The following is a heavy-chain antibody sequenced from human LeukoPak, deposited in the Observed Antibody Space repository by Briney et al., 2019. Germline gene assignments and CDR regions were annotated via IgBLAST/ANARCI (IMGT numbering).Heavy chain of an antibody. V-gene: IGHV5-51*01. CDR3: ARGVKMGATQNWLDP. J-gene: IGHJ5*02. CDR2: IYPGDSDT. D-gene: IGHD1-26*01. CDR1: GYIFTNYW. Sequence: GESLKIPCQGSGYIFTNYWIAWVRQMPGKGLEWMGIIYPGDSDTRYSPSFQGQVTISADKSINTAYLQWSGLKASDTAMYYCARGVKMGATQNWLDPWGQGTLVTVSS.